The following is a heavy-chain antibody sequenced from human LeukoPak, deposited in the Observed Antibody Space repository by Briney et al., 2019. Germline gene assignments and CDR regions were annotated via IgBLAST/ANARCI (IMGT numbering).Heavy chain of an antibody. CDR2: MNPNSGNT. CDR1: GYTFTSYD. V-gene: IGHV1-8*01. CDR3: ARGDLPDYYDSSGYFSY. Sequence: ASVKVSCKASGYTFTSYDINWVRQATGQGLEWMGWMNPNSGNTGYAQKFQGRVTMTRNTSISTAYMELSSLRSEDMAVYYCARGDLPDYYDSSGYFSYWGQGTLVTVSS. D-gene: IGHD3-22*01. J-gene: IGHJ4*02.